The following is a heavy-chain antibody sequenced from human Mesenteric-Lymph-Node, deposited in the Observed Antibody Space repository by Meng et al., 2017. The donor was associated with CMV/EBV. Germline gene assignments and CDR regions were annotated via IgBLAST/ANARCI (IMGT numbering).Heavy chain of an antibody. CDR1: GFTFSSYE. J-gene: IGHJ3*02. D-gene: IGHD6-13*01. CDR2: ISNTGDI. V-gene: IGHV3-48*03. CDR3: TREQQLTWGDAFDI. Sequence: GESLKISCAASGFTFSSYEMNWVRQAPGKGLEWLSYISNTGDIHYADSVKGRFTISRDNAKNSLYLQMNRLGVEDTAIYYCTREQQLTWGDAFDIWGQGTMVTVSS.